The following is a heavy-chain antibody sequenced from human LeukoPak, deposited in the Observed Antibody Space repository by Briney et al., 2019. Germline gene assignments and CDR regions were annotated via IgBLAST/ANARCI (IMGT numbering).Heavy chain of an antibody. CDR1: GLTFSSYT. D-gene: IGHD5-12*01. CDR3: ASGRGYDDRIGDY. Sequence: PGGSLRLSCAASGLTFSSYTMNWVRQAPGKGLEWVSSISSSSYIYYADSVKGRFTISRDNAKNSLYLQMNSLRAEDTAVYYCASGRGYDDRIGDYWGQGTLVTVSS. CDR2: ISSSSYI. J-gene: IGHJ4*02. V-gene: IGHV3-21*01.